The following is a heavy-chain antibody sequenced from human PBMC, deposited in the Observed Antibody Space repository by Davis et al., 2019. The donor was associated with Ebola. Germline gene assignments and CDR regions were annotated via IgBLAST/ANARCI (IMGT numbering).Heavy chain of an antibody. CDR1: GDSISSSNW. J-gene: IGHJ5*02. CDR2: IYHSGST. D-gene: IGHD2-15*01. CDR3: ARVNFCIGGSCYSHDH. Sequence: MPSETLSLTCAVSGDSISSSNWWRWVRQPPGKGLEWIGEIYHSGSTNYNPSLKSRVTISVDTSKNQFSLRLNSVTAADTAVYYCARVNFCIGGSCYSHDHWGQGTLVTVSS. V-gene: IGHV4-4*02.